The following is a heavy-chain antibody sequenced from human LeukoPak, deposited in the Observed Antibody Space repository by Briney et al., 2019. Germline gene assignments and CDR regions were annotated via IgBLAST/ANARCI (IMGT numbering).Heavy chain of an antibody. CDR1: GLTFSTSG. Sequence: PGGSLRLSCTASGLTFSTSGFNWVRQAPGKGLEWVASIGPTGSDRYHADSIKGRFTISRDNANNFLYLQMNSLRAEDTAVYYCATKTNGPHYDYWGQGNLLTVSS. D-gene: IGHD1-14*01. V-gene: IGHV3-21*06. CDR3: ATKTNGPHYDY. J-gene: IGHJ4*02. CDR2: IGPTGSDR.